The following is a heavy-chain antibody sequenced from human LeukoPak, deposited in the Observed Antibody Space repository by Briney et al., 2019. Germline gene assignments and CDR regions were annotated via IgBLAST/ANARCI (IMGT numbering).Heavy chain of an antibody. J-gene: IGHJ4*02. Sequence: GGSLRLSCAASGFTVSSNYMSWVRQAPGKGLEWVSVIYSGGSTYYADSVKGRFTISRDNSKNTLYLQMNSLRAEDTAVYYCARVRGYSSSWYPALDYWGQGTLVTVSS. D-gene: IGHD6-13*01. CDR3: ARVRGYSSSWYPALDY. CDR1: GFTVSSNY. CDR2: IYSGGST. V-gene: IGHV3-53*01.